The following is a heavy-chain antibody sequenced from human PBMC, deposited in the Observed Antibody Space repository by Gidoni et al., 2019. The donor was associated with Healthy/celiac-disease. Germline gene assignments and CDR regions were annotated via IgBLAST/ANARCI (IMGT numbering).Heavy chain of an antibody. Sequence: QLQLQESCPGLVTPSETLSLPCSVSGGSTSSHYWSWIRQPPGKGLEWIGSIDYTGSTNYNPSLKSRITISVETSKDQFSLNLYSVTAADTAIYFCAITAEYYDLLWGQGTLVTVSS. CDR1: GGSTSSHY. CDR2: IDYTGST. D-gene: IGHD3-3*01. CDR3: AITAEYYDLL. V-gene: IGHV4-59*11. J-gene: IGHJ4*02.